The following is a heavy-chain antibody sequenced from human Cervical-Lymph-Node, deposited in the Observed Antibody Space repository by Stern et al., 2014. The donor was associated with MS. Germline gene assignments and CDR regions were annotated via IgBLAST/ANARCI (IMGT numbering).Heavy chain of an antibody. CDR2: IYWDDDK. J-gene: IGHJ5*01. Sequence: QVTLRESGPTLVKPTQTLTLTCTFSGFSLSTNGVGVGWIRQPPGKALECLALIYWDDDKRYNPSLRSRLTITKDTSKNQVVLTMTNMDPVDTGTYYCTHMPGFDFWGQGTRVTVSS. V-gene: IGHV2-5*02. CDR1: GFSLSTNGVG. CDR3: THMPGFDF.